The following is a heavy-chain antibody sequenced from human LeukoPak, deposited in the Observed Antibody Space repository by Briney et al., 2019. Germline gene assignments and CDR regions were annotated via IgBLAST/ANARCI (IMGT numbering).Heavy chain of an antibody. CDR3: ARGTGWGAYYYYYYYMDV. CDR2: MNPNSGNT. D-gene: IGHD6-19*01. J-gene: IGHJ6*03. Sequence: GSSVKVSCKASGGTFTSYDINWVRQATGQGLEWMGWMNPNSGNTGYAQKFQGRVTMTRNTSISTAYMELSSLRSEDTAVYYCARGTGWGAYYYYYYYMDVWGKGTTVTVSS. CDR1: GGTFTSYD. V-gene: IGHV1-8*01.